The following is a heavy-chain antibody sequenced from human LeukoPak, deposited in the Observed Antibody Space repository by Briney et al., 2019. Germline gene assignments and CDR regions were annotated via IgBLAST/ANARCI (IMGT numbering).Heavy chain of an antibody. V-gene: IGHV4-39*07. CDR3: ARAWGGCSSTSCYPFDY. CDR1: GGSISSSTYY. J-gene: IGHJ4*02. Sequence: SETLSLTCTVSGGSISSSTYYWGWIRQPPGKGLEWIGSIYYTGSTFHNPSLKSRVTISVDRSKNQFSLKLSSVTAADTAVYYCARAWGGCSSTSCYPFDYWGQGTLVTVSS. CDR2: IYYTGST. D-gene: IGHD2-2*01.